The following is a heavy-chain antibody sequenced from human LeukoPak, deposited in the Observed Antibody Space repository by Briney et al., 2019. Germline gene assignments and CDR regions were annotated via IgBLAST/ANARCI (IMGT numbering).Heavy chain of an antibody. J-gene: IGHJ4*02. V-gene: IGHV3-9*03. CDR3: AKAGGYSSGWYYFDY. D-gene: IGHD6-19*01. Sequence: GGSLRLSCAASGFTFDDYAMHWVRQAPGKGLEWVSGISWNSGSIGYADSVKGRFTISRDNAKNSLYLQMNSLGAEDMALYYCAKAGGYSSGWYYFDYWGQGTLVTVSS. CDR1: GFTFDDYA. CDR2: ISWNSGSI.